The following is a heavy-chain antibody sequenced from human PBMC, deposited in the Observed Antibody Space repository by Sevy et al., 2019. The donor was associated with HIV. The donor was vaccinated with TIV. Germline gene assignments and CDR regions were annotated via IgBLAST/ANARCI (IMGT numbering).Heavy chain of an antibody. CDR2: IYHSGST. V-gene: IGHV4-30-2*01. D-gene: IGHD1-1*01. CDR3: ARVATGTHHNHWFDP. CDR1: GGSISSGGYS. J-gene: IGHJ5*02. Sequence: SETLSLTCAVSGGSISSGGYSWSWIRQPPGKGLEWIGYIYHSGSTYYNPSLKSRLTISVDRSKNQFSLNLSSVTAADTAVYYCARVATGTHHNHWFDPWGQGTLVTVSS.